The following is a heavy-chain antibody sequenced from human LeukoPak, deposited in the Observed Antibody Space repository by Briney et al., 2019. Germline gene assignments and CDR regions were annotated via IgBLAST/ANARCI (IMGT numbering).Heavy chain of an antibody. Sequence: PSETLSLTCAVSGGSISSGGYSWSWIRQPPGKGLEWIGYIYHSGSTYYNPSLKSRVTISVDRSKNQFSLKLSSVTAADTAVYYCASSYGERYYSDYWGQGTLVTVSS. CDR2: IYHSGST. CDR3: ASSYGERYYSDY. V-gene: IGHV4-30-2*01. J-gene: IGHJ4*02. CDR1: GGSISSGGYS. D-gene: IGHD4-17*01.